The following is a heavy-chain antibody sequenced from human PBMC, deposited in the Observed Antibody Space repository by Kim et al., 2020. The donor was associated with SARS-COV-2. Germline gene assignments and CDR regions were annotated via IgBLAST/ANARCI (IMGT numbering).Heavy chain of an antibody. CDR3: ARLFRHYDILTGYSGDWFDP. CDR2: IYYSGST. V-gene: IGHV4-59*08. J-gene: IGHJ5*02. Sequence: SETLSLTCTVSGGSISSYYWSWIRQPPGKGLEWIGYIYYSGSTNYNPSLKSRVTISVDTSKNQFSLKLSSVTAADTAVYYCARLFRHYDILTGYSGDWFDPWGQGTLVTVSS. D-gene: IGHD3-9*01. CDR1: GGSISSYY.